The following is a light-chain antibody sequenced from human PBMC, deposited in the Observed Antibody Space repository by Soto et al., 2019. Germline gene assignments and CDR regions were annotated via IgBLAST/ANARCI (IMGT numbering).Light chain of an antibody. CDR3: QQYYSTPPFT. J-gene: IGKJ4*01. CDR1: QSVLYSSNNKNY. V-gene: IGKV4-1*01. Sequence: DIVMTQSPDSLGVSLGERATINCKSSQSVLYSSNNKNYLAWYQQKPGQPPKLLIYWASTRESGVPDRFSGSGSGTDFTLTISSLQAEDLAVYYCQQYYSTPPFTFGGGTKVEIK. CDR2: WAS.